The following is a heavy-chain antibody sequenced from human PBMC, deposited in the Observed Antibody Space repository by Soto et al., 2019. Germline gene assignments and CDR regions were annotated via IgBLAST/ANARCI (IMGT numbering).Heavy chain of an antibody. J-gene: IGHJ4*02. V-gene: IGHV3-73*01. CDR3: TRTYYYGSGSYYMVFDY. CDR1: VFTFSGSA. Sequence: PWWSLRLSCSASVFTFSGSAMHWVRQASGKGLEWVGRIRSKANSYATAYAASVKGRFTISRDDSKNTAYLQMNSLKTEDTAVYYCTRTYYYGSGSYYMVFDYWGQGTLVTVSS. CDR2: IRSKANSYAT. D-gene: IGHD3-10*01.